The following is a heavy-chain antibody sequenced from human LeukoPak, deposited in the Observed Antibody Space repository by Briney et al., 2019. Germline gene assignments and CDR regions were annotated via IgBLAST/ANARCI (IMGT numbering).Heavy chain of an antibody. Sequence: ASVKVSCKASGYIFTDYYMHWVRQAPGQGLEWMGRINPNSGGTNYAQKFQGRVTMTRDTSISTAYMELSRLRSDDTAVYYCARDRNSYMDVWGKGTTVTVSS. D-gene: IGHD1-14*01. J-gene: IGHJ6*03. V-gene: IGHV1-2*06. CDR3: ARDRNSYMDV. CDR1: GYIFTDYY. CDR2: INPNSGGT.